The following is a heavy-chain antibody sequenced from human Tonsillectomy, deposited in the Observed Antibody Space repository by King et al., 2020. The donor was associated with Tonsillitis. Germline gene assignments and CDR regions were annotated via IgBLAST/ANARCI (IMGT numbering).Heavy chain of an antibody. CDR3: ARAPVVMVTMGGWFDPWGRRWFDP. Sequence: VQLVQSGAEVKKPGASVKVSCKASGYTFTNYYMHWVRQAPGQGLEWMGIINPSGGSTSYAQKFQGRVTMTRDTSTSTVYMELSSLRSEDTAVYFCARAPVVMVTMGGWFDPWGRRWFDPWGQGTLCTVSS. V-gene: IGHV1-46*03. CDR1: GYTFTNYY. CDR2: INPSGGST. J-gene: IGHJ5*02. D-gene: IGHD5-24*01.